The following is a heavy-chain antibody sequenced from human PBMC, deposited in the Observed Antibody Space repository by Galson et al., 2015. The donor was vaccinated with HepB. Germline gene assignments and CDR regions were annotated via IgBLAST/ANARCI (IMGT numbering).Heavy chain of an antibody. CDR1: GGSISSSSYY. D-gene: IGHD1-1*01. Sequence: SETLSLTCTVSGGSISSSSYYWGWIRQPPGKGLEWIGSIYYSGSTYYNPSLKSRVTISVDTSKNQFSLKLSSVTAADTAVYYCARSGYPFGMDVWGQGTTVTVSS. J-gene: IGHJ6*02. CDR2: IYYSGST. V-gene: IGHV4-39*01. CDR3: ARSGYPFGMDV.